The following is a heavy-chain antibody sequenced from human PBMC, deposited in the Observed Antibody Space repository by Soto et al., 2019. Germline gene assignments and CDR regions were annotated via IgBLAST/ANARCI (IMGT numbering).Heavy chain of an antibody. Sequence: GGSLRLSCAGSGFAFGDSYMSWIRQAPGKGLEWLSYISPGSRYPAYADSVKGRFTISRDNAKRSLYLQMVSLTAEDTAIYYCVRGGGGGLFDPWGQGTMVTVSS. CDR1: GFAFGDSY. D-gene: IGHD2-15*01. J-gene: IGHJ5*02. CDR2: ISPGSRYP. V-gene: IGHV3-11*06. CDR3: VRGGGGGLFDP.